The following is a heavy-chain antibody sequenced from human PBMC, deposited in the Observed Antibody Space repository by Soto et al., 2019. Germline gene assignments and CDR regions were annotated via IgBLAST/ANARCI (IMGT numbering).Heavy chain of an antibody. CDR1: GYTFTSYG. V-gene: IGHV1-18*01. CDR3: ARGEYSSSWNWFDP. D-gene: IGHD6-6*01. CDR2: ISAYNGNT. Sequence: ASVKVSCKASGYTFTSYGISWVRQAPGQGLEWMGWISAYNGNTNYAQKLQGRVTMTTDTSASTAYMELRSLRSDDTAVYYCARGEYSSSWNWFDPWGQGTLVTVSS. J-gene: IGHJ5*02.